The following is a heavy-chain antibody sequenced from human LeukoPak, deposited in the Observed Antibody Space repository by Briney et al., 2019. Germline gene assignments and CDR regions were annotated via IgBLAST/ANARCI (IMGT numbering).Heavy chain of an antibody. CDR1: GGSISSGSYY. Sequence: SETLSLTCTVSGGSISSGSYYWSWIRQPAGKGLEWIGRIYTSGSTNYNPSLKSRVTISVDTSKNQFSLKLSSVTAADTAVYYCARDLICGGWKYLYFDYWGQGTLVTVSS. CDR3: ARDLICGGWKYLYFDY. D-gene: IGHD2-21*01. CDR2: IYTSGST. J-gene: IGHJ4*02. V-gene: IGHV4-61*02.